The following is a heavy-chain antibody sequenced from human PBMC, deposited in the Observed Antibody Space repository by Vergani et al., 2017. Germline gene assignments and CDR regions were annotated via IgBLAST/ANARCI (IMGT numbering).Heavy chain of an antibody. D-gene: IGHD5-18*01. V-gene: IGHV4-59*01. CDR1: GGSISSYY. J-gene: IGHJ4*02. Sequence: QVQLQESGPGLVKPSETLSLTFTVSGGSISSYYWSWIRQPPGKGLEWVGYIYYSGSTNYIPSLKSRVTISLDTTKNEFSLKMSSVTAADTAVYYCARGMDSYDYWGQGTLVTVS. CDR3: ARGMDSYDY. CDR2: IYYSGST.